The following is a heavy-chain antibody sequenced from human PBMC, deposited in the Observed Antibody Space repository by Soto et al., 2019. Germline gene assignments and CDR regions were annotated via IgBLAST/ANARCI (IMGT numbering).Heavy chain of an antibody. CDR3: ARGSSRLGISWFDP. J-gene: IGHJ5*02. V-gene: IGHV3-33*01. Sequence: GGSLRLSCAAAGFIFRNYAIHWVRQAPGKGLEWVALIWYDGSEKYYADSVKGRFTISRDNSKDTVYLQMNSLRAEDTAIYYCARGSSRLGISWFDPWGQGTLVTVSS. CDR2: IWYDGSEK. CDR1: GFIFRNYA. D-gene: IGHD3-9*01.